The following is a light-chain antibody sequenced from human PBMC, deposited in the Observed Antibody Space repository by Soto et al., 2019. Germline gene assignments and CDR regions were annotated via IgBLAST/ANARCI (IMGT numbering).Light chain of an antibody. V-gene: IGLV2-8*01. Sequence: QSALTQPPSASGSPGQSVTISCTGTSSDVGGYDYVSWYQQHPGKAPKLLIYEVNKRPSGVPDRFSGSKSGNTASLTVSWLQVDDEAGYYCSSYAGRHYGVFGGGTKVTVL. CDR1: SSDVGGYDY. J-gene: IGLJ3*02. CDR2: EVN. CDR3: SSYAGRHYGV.